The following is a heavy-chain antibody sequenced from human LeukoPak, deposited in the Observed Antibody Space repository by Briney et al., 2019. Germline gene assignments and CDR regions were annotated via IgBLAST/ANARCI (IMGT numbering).Heavy chain of an antibody. CDR1: GYSFISYG. V-gene: IGHV1-18*01. Sequence: ASVKVSCRASGYSFISYGINWVRQAPGQGLEWMAWINPYNGNTNYAQKFQGRVTMTTDTSTSTAYMELRSLRSDDTAVYYCARHPVEMATNYYYMDVWGKGTTVTISS. J-gene: IGHJ6*03. D-gene: IGHD5-24*01. CDR2: INPYNGNT. CDR3: ARHPVEMATNYYYMDV.